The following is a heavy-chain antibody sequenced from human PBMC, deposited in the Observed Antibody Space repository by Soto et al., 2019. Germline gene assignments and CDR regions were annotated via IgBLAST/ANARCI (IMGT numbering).Heavy chain of an antibody. CDR3: VRGPSDHKLRLVEWPYGDY. J-gene: IGHJ4*02. Sequence: LGLSCVASGFIVSSNQMSWVRQAPGKGLEWVSVIYSGHTTYYADSVEGRFTISRDDSKNTLYLQMSSLRVEDTAVYYCVRGPSDHKLRLVEWPYGDYWGQGALVTV. CDR2: IYSGHTT. D-gene: IGHD3-3*01. V-gene: IGHV3-53*01. CDR1: GFIVSSNQ.